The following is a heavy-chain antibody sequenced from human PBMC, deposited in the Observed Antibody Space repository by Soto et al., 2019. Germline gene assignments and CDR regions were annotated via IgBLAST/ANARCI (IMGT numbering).Heavy chain of an antibody. Sequence: ASVKLSCKASGYTFNGYYIHWRLQATGQGLEWMGWIDPNVGNTKYAQNFQGRVTMTWDTSTTTASMELSGLTSDDTAVYFCARNRRAYCGGDSPWGSWGQGTQVTVSS. CDR2: IDPNVGNT. V-gene: IGHV1-2*02. CDR3: ARNRRAYCGGDSPWGS. J-gene: IGHJ5*02. CDR1: GYTFNGYY. D-gene: IGHD2-21*02.